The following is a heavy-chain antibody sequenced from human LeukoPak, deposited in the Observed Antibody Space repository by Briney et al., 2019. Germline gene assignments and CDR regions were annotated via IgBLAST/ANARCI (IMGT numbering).Heavy chain of an antibody. CDR2: ISSGSSYI. CDR3: ARDICSGGSCYSPLL. CDR1: GFTFSSYS. V-gene: IGHV3-21*01. Sequence: PGGSLRLSCAASGFTFSSYSMNWARQAPGKGLEWVSSISSGSSYIYYADSVKGRFTISRDNAKNSLYLQMNSLRAEDTALYYCARDICSGGSCYSPLLWGQGTLVTVSS. J-gene: IGHJ4*02. D-gene: IGHD2-15*01.